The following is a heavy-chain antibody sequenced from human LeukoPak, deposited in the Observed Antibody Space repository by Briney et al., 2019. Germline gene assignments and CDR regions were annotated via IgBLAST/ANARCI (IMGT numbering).Heavy chain of an antibody. Sequence: SETLSLTCAVYGGSFSGYYWSWIRQPPGKGLEWIGYISFSGTTNYNPSLKSRVTISLDTSNNQFSLKLTSVTAADTAVYYCARISPSSGTYWGSLYYYMDVWGKGTTVTVSS. CDR2: ISFSGTT. J-gene: IGHJ6*03. V-gene: IGHV4-59*01. CDR3: ARISPSSGTYWGSLYYYMDV. D-gene: IGHD1-26*01. CDR1: GGSFSGYY.